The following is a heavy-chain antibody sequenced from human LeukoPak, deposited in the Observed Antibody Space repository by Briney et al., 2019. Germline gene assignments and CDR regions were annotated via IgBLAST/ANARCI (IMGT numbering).Heavy chain of an antibody. CDR3: ARYHKQWPILDY. CDR2: IRYDGSDE. CDR1: GFSFSSYA. D-gene: IGHD6-19*01. V-gene: IGHV3-30*02. Sequence: PGGSLRLSCAASGFSFSSYAMHWVRQAPGRGLEWVAIIRYDGSDEDYADSVKGRFTISRDNAKNSLYLQMNSLRAEDTAVYYCARYHKQWPILDYWGQGTLVTVSS. J-gene: IGHJ4*02.